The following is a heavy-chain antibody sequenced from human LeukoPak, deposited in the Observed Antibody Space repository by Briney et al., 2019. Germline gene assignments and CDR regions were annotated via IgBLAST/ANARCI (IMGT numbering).Heavy chain of an antibody. V-gene: IGHV3-23*01. D-gene: IGHD2-15*01. CDR3: AKGGSRGYYYGMDV. CDR2: ISGSGGST. CDR1: GFTFSSYA. Sequence: PAGSLRLSCAASGFTFSSYAMSWVRQAPGKGLEWVSAISGSGGSTYYADSVKGRFTISRDNSKNTLYLQRNSLRAEETAVYYCAKGGSRGYYYGMDVWGQGTTVTVSS. J-gene: IGHJ6*02.